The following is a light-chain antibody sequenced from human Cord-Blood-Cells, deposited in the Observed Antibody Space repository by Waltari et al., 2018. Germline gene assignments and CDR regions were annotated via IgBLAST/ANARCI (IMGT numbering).Light chain of an antibody. Sequence: SALTQPRSLSGFPGQSVTISCTVTSSNTGGCNYVSCYQQHPCKASKLMIYDVSKRPSGVPDRFSGSKSGNTASLTISGLQAEDEADYYCCSYAGSYTLVFGGGTKLTVL. CDR3: CSYAGSYTLV. J-gene: IGLJ2*01. V-gene: IGLV2-11*01. CDR2: DVS. CDR1: SSNTGGCNY.